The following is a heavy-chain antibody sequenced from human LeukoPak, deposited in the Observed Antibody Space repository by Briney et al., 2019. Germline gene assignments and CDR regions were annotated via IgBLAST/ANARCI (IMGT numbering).Heavy chain of an antibody. CDR2: INPNSGGT. Sequence: ASVKVSCKASGYTFTGYYMHWVRQAPGQGLEWMGWINPNSGGTNYAQKFQGRVTMTRDTSISTAYMELSRLRSDDTAVYYCARVFNSGWPIDYWGQGTLVTVSS. J-gene: IGHJ4*02. V-gene: IGHV1-2*02. D-gene: IGHD6-19*01. CDR3: ARVFNSGWPIDY. CDR1: GYTFTGYY.